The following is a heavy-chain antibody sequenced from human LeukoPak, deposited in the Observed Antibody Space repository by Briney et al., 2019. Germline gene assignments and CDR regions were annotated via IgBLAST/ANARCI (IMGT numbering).Heavy chain of an antibody. D-gene: IGHD3-22*01. CDR2: IYSSGRT. CDR3: ARAREFYSDSNAYEV. V-gene: IGHV4-61*02. Sequence: PSETLSLTCTISGTSITSGSYFWSWIRQPAGNELERLGLIYSSGRTNYNPSLKSRVTFSVDTSKNQFSLKLRSVTAADTAVYYCARAREFYSDSNAYEVWGQGTRVTVSS. J-gene: IGHJ3*01. CDR1: GTSITSGSYF.